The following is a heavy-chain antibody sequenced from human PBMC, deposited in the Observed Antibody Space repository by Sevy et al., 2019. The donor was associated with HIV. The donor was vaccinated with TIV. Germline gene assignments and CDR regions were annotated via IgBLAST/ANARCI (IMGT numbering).Heavy chain of an antibody. Sequence: GGSLILSCVASGFTFSSYSMNWVRQAPGKGLEWVSYISSSSDSSRTLYYADSVKGRFSISRDNAKNSVHLQMTSLRVEDTAVYYCARPDLSACYFDFWGHGTLVTVSS. J-gene: IGHJ4*01. D-gene: IGHD3-10*01. CDR3: ARPDLSACYFDF. V-gene: IGHV3-48*01. CDR2: ISSSSDSSRTL. CDR1: GFTFSSYS.